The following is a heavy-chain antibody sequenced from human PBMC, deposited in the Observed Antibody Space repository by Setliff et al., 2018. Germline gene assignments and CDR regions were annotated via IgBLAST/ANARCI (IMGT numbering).Heavy chain of an antibody. J-gene: IGHJ2*01. V-gene: IGHV3-23*01. Sequence: GGSLRLSCAASGFTFSSYAMSWVRQAPGKGLQWVSAISGSGGSTYYADSVKGRFTISRDNSKNTLYLQMNSLRAEDTAVYYCAKRGGYGSGSPDWYFDLWGRGTLVTVS. CDR1: GFTFSSYA. CDR3: AKRGGYGSGSPDWYFDL. CDR2: ISGSGGST. D-gene: IGHD3-10*01.